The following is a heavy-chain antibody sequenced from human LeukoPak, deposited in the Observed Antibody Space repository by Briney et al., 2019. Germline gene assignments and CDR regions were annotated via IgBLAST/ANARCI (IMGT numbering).Heavy chain of an antibody. D-gene: IGHD2-15*01. CDR2: IKEDGGEK. CDR3: VRDRGYCSGGTCYALWDY. Sequence: GGPLRLSCAASEFTFSNYWMTWARQAPGKELEWVAHIKEDGGEKHYVDPVKGRFTISRDNAKNSLYLQMNSLRAEDTAMYYCVRDRGYCSGGTCYALWDYWGQGTLVTVSS. CDR1: EFTFSNYW. J-gene: IGHJ4*02. V-gene: IGHV3-7*01.